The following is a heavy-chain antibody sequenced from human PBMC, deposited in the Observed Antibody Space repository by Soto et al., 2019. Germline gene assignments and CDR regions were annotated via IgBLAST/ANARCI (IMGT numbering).Heavy chain of an antibody. CDR1: GGSISSGDYY. V-gene: IGHV4-30-4*01. D-gene: IGHD3-22*01. CDR3: AREPKQNYDSSPWNGGFDS. CDR2: IYYSGST. J-gene: IGHJ4*02. Sequence: SETLSLTCTVSGGSISSGDYYWSWIRQPPGKGLEWIGYIYYSGSTYYNPSLKSRVAMSVDPSTNQFSLKLASVTDADTAVYFCAREPKQNYDSSPWNGGFDSWGPGTLVTVSS.